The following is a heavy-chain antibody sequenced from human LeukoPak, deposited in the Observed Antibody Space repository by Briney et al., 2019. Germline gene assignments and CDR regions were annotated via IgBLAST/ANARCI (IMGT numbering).Heavy chain of an antibody. D-gene: IGHD5-18*01. J-gene: IGHJ4*02. CDR3: ARYGGSGYGYDSNFDY. Sequence: ASVKVSCRASGYTFTSYGISWVRQAPGQGLEWMGWISAYNGNTNYAQKLQGRVTMTTDTSTSTAYMELRSLRSDDTAVYYCARYGGSGYGYDSNFDYWGQGTLVTVSS. V-gene: IGHV1-18*01. CDR1: GYTFTSYG. CDR2: ISAYNGNT.